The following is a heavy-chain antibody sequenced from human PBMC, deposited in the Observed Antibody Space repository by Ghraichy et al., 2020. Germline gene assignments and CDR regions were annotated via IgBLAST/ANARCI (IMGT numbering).Heavy chain of an antibody. J-gene: IGHJ4*02. CDR3: ARQRGTGEGADYDY. CDR2: IYYSGTT. Sequence: GSLSLTCTVSGGSISSSSYYWGWIRQPPGKGLEWIGSIYYSGTTYYNPSLKSRVTISIDTSKNQFSLKLNSVTAADTAVYYCARQRGTGEGADYDYWGQGTLVTVSS. V-gene: IGHV4-39*01. CDR1: GGSISSSSYY. D-gene: IGHD7-27*01.